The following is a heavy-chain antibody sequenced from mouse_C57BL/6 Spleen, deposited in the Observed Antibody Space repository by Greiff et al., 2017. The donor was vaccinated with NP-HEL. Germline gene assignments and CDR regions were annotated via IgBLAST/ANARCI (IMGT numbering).Heavy chain of an antibody. D-gene: IGHD1-1*01. V-gene: IGHV5-17*01. J-gene: IGHJ2*01. CDR3: PRGVITTVVDY. CDR2: ISSGSSTI. CDR1: GFTFSDYG. Sequence: EVMLVESGGGLVKPGGSLKLSCAASGFTFSDYGMHWVRQAPEKGLEWVAYISSGSSTIYYADTVKGRFTISRDKAKNTLFLQMTSLRSEDTAMYYCPRGVITTVVDYWGQGTTLTVSS.